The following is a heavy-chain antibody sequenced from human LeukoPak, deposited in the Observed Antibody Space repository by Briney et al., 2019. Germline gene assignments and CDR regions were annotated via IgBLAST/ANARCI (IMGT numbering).Heavy chain of an antibody. J-gene: IGHJ4*02. CDR2: ISYDGSNK. CDR3: AREGDIVVVPAALYFDY. Sequence: GGSLRLSCAASGFTFSSYAMHWVRQAPGKGPEWVAVISYDGSNKYYADSVKGRFTISRDNSKNTLYLQMNSLRAEDTAVYYCAREGDIVVVPAALYFDYWGQGTLVTVSS. D-gene: IGHD2-2*01. V-gene: IGHV3-30-3*01. CDR1: GFTFSSYA.